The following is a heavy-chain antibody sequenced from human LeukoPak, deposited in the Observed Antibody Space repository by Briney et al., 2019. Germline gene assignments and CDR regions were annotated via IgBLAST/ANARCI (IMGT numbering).Heavy chain of an antibody. CDR1: GGSISSGGYS. V-gene: IGHV4-30-2*05. Sequence: SEILSLTCAVSGGSISSGGYSWSWIRQPPGKGLEWIWYIYHSGSTYYNPYLKSRVTISVDTSKNQFSLKLSSVTASDTAVYYCARHRGGTTVTIYYYYYYMYVWGKGTTVTVSS. CDR2: IYHSGST. J-gene: IGHJ6*03. D-gene: IGHD4-11*01. CDR3: ARHRGGTTVTIYYYYYYMYV.